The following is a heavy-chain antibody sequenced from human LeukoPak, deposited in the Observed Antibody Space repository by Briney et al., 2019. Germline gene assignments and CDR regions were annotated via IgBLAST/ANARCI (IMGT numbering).Heavy chain of an antibody. J-gene: IGHJ3*02. D-gene: IGHD3-3*01. CDR3: ARGYVFWNSYGFDAFDI. V-gene: IGHV3-48*01. CDR2: ISSSSSTI. Sequence: GGSLRLSCAASGFNFNNYNMNWVRQAPGKGLEWVSYISSSSSTIYYADSVKGRFTISRDNAKNSLYLQMNSLRAEDTAVYYCARGYVFWNSYGFDAFDIWGQGTMVTVSS. CDR1: GFNFNNYN.